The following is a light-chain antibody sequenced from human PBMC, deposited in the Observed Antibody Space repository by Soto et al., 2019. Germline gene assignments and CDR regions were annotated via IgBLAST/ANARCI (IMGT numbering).Light chain of an antibody. V-gene: IGKV1-5*01. CDR2: ATS. CDR3: QHYNSYSEA. J-gene: IGKJ1*01. Sequence: DIQMTQSPSTLSASVGGRVTITCRASQSLRNNYFAWYQHKPGQAPRLLIYATSSRATGIPDRFRGSGSGTEFTLTISSLQPDDFATYYCQHYNSYSEAFGQGTKVDIK. CDR1: QSLRNNY.